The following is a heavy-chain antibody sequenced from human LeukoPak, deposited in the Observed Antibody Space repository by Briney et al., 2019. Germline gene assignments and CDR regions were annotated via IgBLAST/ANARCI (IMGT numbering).Heavy chain of an antibody. CDR1: GGSISSGDYY. V-gene: IGHV4-30-4*08. D-gene: IGHD2-2*01. CDR3: ARVRRYCSSTSCYPWGFDP. Sequence: PSQTLSLTCTVSGGSISSGDYYWSWIRQPPGKGLEWIGYIYYSGSTYYNPSLKSRVTISVDTSKNQFSLKLSSVTAADTAVYYCARVRRYCSSTSCYPWGFDPWGQGTLVTVSS. J-gene: IGHJ5*02. CDR2: IYYSGST.